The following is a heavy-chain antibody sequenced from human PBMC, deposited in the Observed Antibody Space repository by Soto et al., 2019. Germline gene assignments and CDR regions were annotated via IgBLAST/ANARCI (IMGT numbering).Heavy chain of an antibody. CDR3: ARDTKMLAPLIYMGH. V-gene: IGHV3-21*01. J-gene: IGHJ4*02. CDR1: GFTFNIYS. Sequence: PGGSLRLSCAASGFTFNIYSMNWVRQAPGKGLEWVSSISSRSSNIDYADSVKGRFTISRDNANNSLYLQMNNLSADDTAVYYCARDTKMLAPLIYMGHWGRGTLVTVSS. CDR2: ISSRSSNI. D-gene: IGHD3-22*01.